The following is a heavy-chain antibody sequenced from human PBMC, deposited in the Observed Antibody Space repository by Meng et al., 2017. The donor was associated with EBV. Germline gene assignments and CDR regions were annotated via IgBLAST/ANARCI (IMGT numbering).Heavy chain of an antibody. J-gene: IGHJ4*02. D-gene: IGHD3-3*01. V-gene: IGHV1-3*01. Sequence: QDQLVQSGDEVKTTGASVKVSCKASGYTFTSYAMHWVRQAPGQRLEWMGWINAGNGNTKYSQKFRGRVTITRDTSASTAYMELSRLRSEDTAVYYCARSGATIFGVVIPTYYFDYWGQGTLVTVSS. CDR2: INAGNGNT. CDR1: GYTFTSYA. CDR3: ARSGATIFGVVIPTYYFDY.